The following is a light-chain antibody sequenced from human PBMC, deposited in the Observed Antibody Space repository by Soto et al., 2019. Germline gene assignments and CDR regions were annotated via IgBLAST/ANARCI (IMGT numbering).Light chain of an antibody. CDR3: CSYGGSRAV. Sequence: QSALTQPASVSGSPGQSITISCTGTSSDVGSHNLVSWYQQHPGQAPKLMIYEVSKLPLGASARFSASKSGNTASLTISGLQAEDEADYYCCSYGGSRAVFGGGTQLTVL. J-gene: IGLJ7*01. CDR1: SSDVGSHNL. V-gene: IGLV2-23*02. CDR2: EVS.